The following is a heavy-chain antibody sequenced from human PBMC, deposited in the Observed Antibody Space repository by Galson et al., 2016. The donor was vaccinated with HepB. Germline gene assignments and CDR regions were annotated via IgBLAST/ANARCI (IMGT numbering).Heavy chain of an antibody. D-gene: IGHD6-13*01. V-gene: IGHV3-23*01. CDR3: ARVGAVGTGNAFDP. Sequence: LRLSCADARLTFSGFAMTWVRQAPGKGLEWVSVISDSGDRTYYSDSVKGRFTISRDNSKNTLYLQMASLRVEDTAIYYCARVGAVGTGNAFDPWGQGTRVTVSS. J-gene: IGHJ5*02. CDR1: RLTFSGFA. CDR2: ISDSGDRT.